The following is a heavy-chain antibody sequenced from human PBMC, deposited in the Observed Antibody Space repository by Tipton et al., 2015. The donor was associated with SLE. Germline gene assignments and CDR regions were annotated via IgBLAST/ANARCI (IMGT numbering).Heavy chain of an antibody. Sequence: TLSLTCTVSGDSISSGSYYWSWIRQPPGKGLDLIGNIYSSSGTTYSNPLLQSRVTLSMDTSKNQFSLRLRSVTAADTALYYCARAYSSSSVVRYYYYYLDVWGKGTTVTVSS. D-gene: IGHD6-6*01. V-gene: IGHV4-39*07. J-gene: IGHJ6*03. CDR2: IYSSSGTT. CDR3: ARAYSSSSVVRYYYYYLDV. CDR1: GDSISSGSYY.